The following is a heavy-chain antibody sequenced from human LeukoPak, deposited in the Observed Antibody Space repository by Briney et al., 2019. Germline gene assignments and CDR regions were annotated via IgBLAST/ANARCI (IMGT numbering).Heavy chain of an antibody. V-gene: IGHV3-74*01. CDR2: IRNDGTTT. Sequence: GGSLRLSCAASGFTFSTYWMHWVRQTPGKRLVWVSSIRNDGTTTNYADSVKGRFTISRDNAKNTLYLQMNSLRAEDTAVYYCVRLYKIEGADLWGRGTLVTVSS. CDR1: GFTFSTYW. J-gene: IGHJ2*01. D-gene: IGHD1-14*01. CDR3: VRLYKIEGADL.